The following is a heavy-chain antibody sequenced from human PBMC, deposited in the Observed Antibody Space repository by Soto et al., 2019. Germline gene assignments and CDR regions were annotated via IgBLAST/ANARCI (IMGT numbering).Heavy chain of an antibody. J-gene: IGHJ6*02. CDR2: MSGRSGDT. Sequence: QDQLVQSGGEVKKPGASLRVSCKASGYPLSNSTINWVRQAPGQGLEWLGRMSGRSGDTNYARKVRDRITMATDTSKRTAYMELRSLRSDDTAVYYCAREGGHGAGIHHCAMDVWGQGTTVTVSS. V-gene: IGHV1-18*01. CDR3: AREGGHGAGIHHCAMDV. D-gene: IGHD1-1*01. CDR1: GYPLSNST.